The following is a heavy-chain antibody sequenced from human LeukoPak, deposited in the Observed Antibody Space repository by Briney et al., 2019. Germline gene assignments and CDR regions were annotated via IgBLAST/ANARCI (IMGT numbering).Heavy chain of an antibody. D-gene: IGHD2-2*01. CDR2: ISGSGGST. V-gene: IGHV3-23*01. CDR1: GFTFSSYA. J-gene: IGHJ6*04. CDR3: AKGESLGYCSSTSRYGLYYGMDV. Sequence: GGSLRLSCAASGFTFSSYAMSWVRQAPGKGLEWVSAISGSGGSTYYADSVKGRFTISRDNSKNTLYLQMNSLRAEDTAVYYCAKGESLGYCSSTSRYGLYYGMDVWGKGTTVTVSS.